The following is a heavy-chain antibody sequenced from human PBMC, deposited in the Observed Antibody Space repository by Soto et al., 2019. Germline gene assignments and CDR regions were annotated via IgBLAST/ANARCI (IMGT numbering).Heavy chain of an antibody. Sequence: ASVKVSWKASGYTFTSYAMHWVRQAPGQRLEWMGWINAGNGNTKYSQKFQGRVTITRDTSASTAYMELSSLRSEDTAVYYCARDYYGYGGQGSYFDYWGQGTLVTVSS. CDR3: ARDYYGYGGQGSYFDY. D-gene: IGHD3-10*01. J-gene: IGHJ4*02. CDR1: GYTFTSYA. CDR2: INAGNGNT. V-gene: IGHV1-3*01.